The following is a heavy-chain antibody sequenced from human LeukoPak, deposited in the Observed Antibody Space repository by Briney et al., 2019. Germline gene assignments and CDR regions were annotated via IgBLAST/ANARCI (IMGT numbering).Heavy chain of an antibody. CDR3: ARHMYSSGWPPEGAFDI. Sequence: PSETLSLTCTVSGASISSTTSDWGWIRQPPRKGLEWIASIFYSGSTYYNPSLKSRVTISVDPSKNQFSLKLCAVSAADAVVYYRARHMYSSGWPPEGAFDIWGQGTMVTVSS. CDR2: IFYSGST. J-gene: IGHJ3*02. D-gene: IGHD6-19*01. V-gene: IGHV4-39*01. CDR1: GASISSTTSD.